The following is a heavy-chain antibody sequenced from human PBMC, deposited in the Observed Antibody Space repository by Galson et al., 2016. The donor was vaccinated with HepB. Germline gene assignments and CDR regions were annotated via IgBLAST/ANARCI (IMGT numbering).Heavy chain of an antibody. D-gene: IGHD6-19*01. CDR2: IHSSGTS. Sequence: SETLSLTCTVSGVSVSSSYYFWGWVRQPPGKGLEWIGLIHSSGTSHYDPSLNSRLTMSVETAKNQFSLRLSSVTAADTAVYSCARSSASRNGYFDSWGQGALVTVSS. J-gene: IGHJ4*02. CDR1: GVSVSSSYYF. CDR3: ARSSASRNGYFDS. V-gene: IGHV4-39*01.